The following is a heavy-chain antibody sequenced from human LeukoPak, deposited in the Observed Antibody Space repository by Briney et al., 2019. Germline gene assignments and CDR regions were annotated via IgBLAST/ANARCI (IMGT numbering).Heavy chain of an antibody. V-gene: IGHV3-20*04. CDR2: INWNGGST. D-gene: IGHD6-13*01. Sequence: PGGSLRLSCAAYGFTFDDYGMSWVRQAPGKGLEWVSCINWNGGSTGYADSVKGRFTISRDNAKNSLYLQMNSLRAEDTALYYCARGHSSSWYYWFDPWGQGTLVTVSS. CDR3: ARGHSSSWYYWFDP. J-gene: IGHJ5*02. CDR1: GFTFDDYG.